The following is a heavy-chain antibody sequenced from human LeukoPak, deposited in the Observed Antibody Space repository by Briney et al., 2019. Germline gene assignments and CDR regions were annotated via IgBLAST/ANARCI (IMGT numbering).Heavy chain of an antibody. CDR2: IYPGDSGT. CDR3: SRLTSLNFDY. J-gene: IGHJ4*02. V-gene: IGHV5-51*01. CDR1: GYSFTNSW. Sequence: GESLKISCKVSGYSFTNSWIGWVRQMPGKGLEWMGNIYPGDSGTTYSPSFQGQVTISADKSISTAYVQWSSLKASDSAMYYCSRLTSLNFDYWGQGTLVTVSS.